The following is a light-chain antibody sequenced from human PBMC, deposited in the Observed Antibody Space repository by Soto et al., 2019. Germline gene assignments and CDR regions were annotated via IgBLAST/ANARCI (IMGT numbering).Light chain of an antibody. CDR3: QQYNNWRIT. J-gene: IGKJ5*01. V-gene: IGKV3-15*01. CDR2: GAS. Sequence: ILMTQSPSTLSVSPGERVTLSCRASQSVDSNLAWYQQKPGQAPRLLIYGASTRATGISARFSGSGSGTEFTLTISSLQSEDFAVYYCQQYNNWRITFGQGTRLEIK. CDR1: QSVDSN.